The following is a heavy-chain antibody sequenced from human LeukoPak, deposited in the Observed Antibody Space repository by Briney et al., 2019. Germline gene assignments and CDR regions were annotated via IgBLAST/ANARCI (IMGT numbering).Heavy chain of an antibody. V-gene: IGHV4-59*01. CDR1: GDSISSYH. Sequence: SETLSLTFPVSGDSISSYHWGWIRQPPGKGREWIGYISYSGNTNSHPSLKSRVTISVDTSKNQCSLKLSAVTAADTAVYYCARVGRGDYTWGSYSCDHGSQGTLVTVSS. J-gene: IGHJ4*02. CDR3: ARVGRGDYTWGSYSCDH. D-gene: IGHD3-16*01. CDR2: ISYSGNT.